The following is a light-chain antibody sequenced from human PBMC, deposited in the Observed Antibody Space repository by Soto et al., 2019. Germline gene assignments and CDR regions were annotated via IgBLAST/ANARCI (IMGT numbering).Light chain of an antibody. CDR3: QQYNNWPRT. Sequence: AIRMTQSPSSLSASTGDRVTFTCRASQGISSYLAWYQQKPGKAPKLLIYAASTLQSGVPSRFSGSGSGTEFTLTISSLQSEDFGVYYCQQYNNWPRTFGQGTKVDIK. V-gene: IGKV1-8*01. CDR2: AAS. J-gene: IGKJ1*01. CDR1: QGISSY.